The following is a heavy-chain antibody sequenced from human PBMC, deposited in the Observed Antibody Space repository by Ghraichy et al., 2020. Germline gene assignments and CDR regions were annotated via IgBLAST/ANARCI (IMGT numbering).Heavy chain of an antibody. J-gene: IGHJ6*02. CDR3: ARHVGIKYYGSGSYESRYYGMDV. CDR2: IYYSGST. Sequence: SETLSLTCTVSGGSISSSSYYWGWIRQPPGKGLEWIGSIYYSGSTYYNPSLKSRVTISVDTSKNQFSLKLSSVTAADTAVYYCARHVGIKYYGSGSYESRYYGMDVWGQGTTVTVSS. CDR1: GGSISSSSYY. D-gene: IGHD3-10*01. V-gene: IGHV4-39*01.